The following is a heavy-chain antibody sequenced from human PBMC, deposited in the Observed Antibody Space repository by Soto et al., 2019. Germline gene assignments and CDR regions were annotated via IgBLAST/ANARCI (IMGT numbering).Heavy chain of an antibody. D-gene: IGHD3-22*01. CDR3: ARGSGYYYWDDY. J-gene: IGHJ4*02. Sequence: ASVKVSCKASGYTFTSYVMHWVRQAPGQRLEWMGWINAGNGNTKYSQKFQGRVTITRDTSASTAYMELSSLRSEVTAVYYCARGSGYYYWDDYWGQGTLVTVSS. CDR1: GYTFTSYV. V-gene: IGHV1-3*01. CDR2: INAGNGNT.